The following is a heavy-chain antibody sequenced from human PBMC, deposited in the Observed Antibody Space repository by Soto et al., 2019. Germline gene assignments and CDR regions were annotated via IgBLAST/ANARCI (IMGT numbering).Heavy chain of an antibody. CDR3: ARDRLMATAGTARHYFGLDV. D-gene: IGHD5-18*01. CDR1: VGSIISGGYY. J-gene: IGHJ6*02. Sequence: PSETLSLTCTFSVGSIISGGYYWSWVRQNPRRGLEWIGNIYYSGNTYYNPSLKSRLTISVDTSKNQFSLNLSSVTAADTAVYYCARDRLMATAGTARHYFGLDVWGQGTTVTVS. CDR2: IYYSGNT. V-gene: IGHV4-31*03.